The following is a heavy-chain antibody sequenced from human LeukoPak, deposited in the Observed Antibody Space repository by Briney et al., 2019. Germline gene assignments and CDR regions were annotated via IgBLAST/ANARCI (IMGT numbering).Heavy chain of an antibody. CDR1: GYTFTSYG. CDR2: ISAYNGNT. V-gene: IGHV1-18*01. D-gene: IGHD3-22*01. CDR3: ARVGYYYSSGYLGTLDY. J-gene: IGHJ4*02. Sequence: ASVKVSCKASGYTFTSYGISWVRQAPGQGVEGMGWISAYNGNTNYAQKLQGRVTMTPDTSTSTAYLELRSLRSDDTAVYYCARVGYYYSSGYLGTLDYWGQGTLVTVSS.